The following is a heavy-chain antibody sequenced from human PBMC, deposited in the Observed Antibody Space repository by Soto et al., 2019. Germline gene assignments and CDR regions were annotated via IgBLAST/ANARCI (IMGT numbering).Heavy chain of an antibody. CDR2: INAGNGNT. CDR1: GYTFTSYA. V-gene: IGHV1-3*01. D-gene: IGHD6-19*01. CDR3: ARDRAGGWYTHYDYLDV. J-gene: IGHJ6*03. Sequence: ASVKVSCKASGYTFTSYAMHWVRQAPGQRLEWMGWINAGNGNTKYSQKFQGRVTITRDTSASTAYMELSSLRSEDTAVYYCARDRAGGWYTHYDYLDVSGQGTTVTVSS.